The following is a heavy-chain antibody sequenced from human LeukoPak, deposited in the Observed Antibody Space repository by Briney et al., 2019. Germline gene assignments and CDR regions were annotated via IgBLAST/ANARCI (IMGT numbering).Heavy chain of an antibody. J-gene: IGHJ4*02. CDR2: ISSSGSPI. CDR1: AFSFSSYE. D-gene: IGHD6-25*01. CDR3: ARVSYSGGVY. Sequence: GGSLRLSCTASAFSFSSYEINWVRQAPGKGLEWVSYISSSGSPIYYADSVKGRFTISRDNAKNSVYLQLNSLRDEDTAVYYCARVSYSGGVYWGQGTLVTVSS. V-gene: IGHV3-48*03.